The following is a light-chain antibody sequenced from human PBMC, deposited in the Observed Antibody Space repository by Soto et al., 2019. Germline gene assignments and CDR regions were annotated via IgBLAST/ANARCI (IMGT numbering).Light chain of an antibody. Sequence: DIQMTESPSSLAASVGDGGTITCRASQRISTWLDWYQQKPGKAPNLLIYKASRLQSGVPSRFSGGGSGTESSLTITSLKPDDFAPYYCQQYDRTPLTFAGGTPVDIK. CDR2: KAS. CDR3: QQYDRTPLT. V-gene: IGKV1-5*03. J-gene: IGKJ4*01. CDR1: QRISTW.